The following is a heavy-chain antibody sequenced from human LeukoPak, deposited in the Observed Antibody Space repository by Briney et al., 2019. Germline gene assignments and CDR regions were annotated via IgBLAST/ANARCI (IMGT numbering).Heavy chain of an antibody. J-gene: IGHJ6*02. CDR3: ARVSDYGMDV. CDR2: IYSGGST. CDR1: GLPVSANY. Sequence: TLKLPRPATGLPVSANYMSWAPPAPLQPPEWVSVIYSGGSTYYADSVKGRFTISRDNSKNTLYLQMNSLRAEDTAVYYCARVSDYGMDVWGQGTTVTVSS. V-gene: IGHV3-66*01.